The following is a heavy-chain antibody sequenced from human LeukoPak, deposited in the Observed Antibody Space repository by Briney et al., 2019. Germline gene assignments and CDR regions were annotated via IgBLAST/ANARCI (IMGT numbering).Heavy chain of an antibody. CDR1: GGSISSYY. D-gene: IGHD4-17*01. Sequence: SETLSLTCTVSGGSISSYYWSWIRQPPGKGLEWIGYIYYSGSTNYNPSLKSRVIISVDTSKNQFSLKLSSVTAADTAVYYCARLDYADAFDIWGQGTMVTVSS. CDR3: ARLDYADAFDI. J-gene: IGHJ3*02. CDR2: IYYSGST. V-gene: IGHV4-59*08.